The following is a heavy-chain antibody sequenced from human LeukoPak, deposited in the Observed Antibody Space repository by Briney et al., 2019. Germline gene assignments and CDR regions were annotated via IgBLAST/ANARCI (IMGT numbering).Heavy chain of an antibody. Sequence: SETLSLTCAVSGGSISHGGYYWSWIRQHPGKGLEWIGYIYYSGSTYYNPSLKSRVTISVDTSKNQFSLKLSSVTAADTAVYYCARFISTTVTTFFDYWGQGTLVTVSS. J-gene: IGHJ4*02. D-gene: IGHD4-17*01. CDR3: ARFISTTVTTFFDY. CDR1: GGSISHGGYY. CDR2: IYYSGST. V-gene: IGHV4-31*11.